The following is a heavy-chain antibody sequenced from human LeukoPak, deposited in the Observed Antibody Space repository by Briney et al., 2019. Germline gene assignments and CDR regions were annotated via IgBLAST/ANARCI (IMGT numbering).Heavy chain of an antibody. CDR1: GYTLTELS. J-gene: IGHJ5*02. CDR3: ATTQMTTVTTGHWFDP. V-gene: IGHV1-24*01. CDR2: FDPEDGET. Sequence: ASVKVSCKVSGYTLTELSMHWVRQAPGKGLEWMGGFDPEDGETIYAQKFQGRVTMTEDTSTDTAYMELSSLRSEDTAVYYFATTQMTTVTTGHWFDPWGQGTLVTVSS. D-gene: IGHD4-17*01.